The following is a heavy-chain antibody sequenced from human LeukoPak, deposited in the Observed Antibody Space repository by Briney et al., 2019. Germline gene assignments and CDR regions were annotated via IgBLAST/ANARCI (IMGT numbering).Heavy chain of an antibody. CDR3: AGACSSTSCYAGVAFDI. CDR1: GGSISSYY. Sequence: SETLSLTCTVSGGSISSYYWSWIRQPAGKGLKWLGRIYTSGSTNYNPSLKSRVTMSVDTSKHQFSLKLSSVTAADPAVYYCAGACSSTSCYAGVAFDIWGQGTMVTVSS. CDR2: IYTSGST. J-gene: IGHJ3*02. V-gene: IGHV4-4*07. D-gene: IGHD2-2*01.